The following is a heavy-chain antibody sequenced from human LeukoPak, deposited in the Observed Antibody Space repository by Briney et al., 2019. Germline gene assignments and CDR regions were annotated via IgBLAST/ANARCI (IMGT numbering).Heavy chain of an antibody. Sequence: GGSLXXSXXXSXXTFSXYSMNWVRQAPGKGLEWVSSISSSSSYIHYADSVKGRFTISRDNAKNSLYLQMNSLRAEDTAVYYCARDTYDILTYFDYWGQGTLVTVSS. J-gene: IGHJ4*02. CDR1: XXTFSXYS. D-gene: IGHD3-9*01. V-gene: IGHV3-21*01. CDR3: ARDTYDILTYFDY. CDR2: ISSSSSYI.